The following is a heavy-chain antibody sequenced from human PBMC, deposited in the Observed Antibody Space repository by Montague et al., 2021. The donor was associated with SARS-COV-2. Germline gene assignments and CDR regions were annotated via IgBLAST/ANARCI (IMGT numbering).Heavy chain of an antibody. CDR1: GGSISSSSYY. D-gene: IGHD6-13*01. J-gene: IGHJ3*01. V-gene: IGHV4-39*01. CDR2: IYYSGST. CDR3: ACSPPGIAAAGTVAAFDY. Sequence: SETLSLTCTVSGGSISSSSYYWGWIRQPPGKGLEWIGSIYYSGSTYYXXXLKSRVTISVDTSKNQFSLKLSSVTAADTAVYYCACSPPGIAAAGTVAAFDYWGQGTMVTVSS.